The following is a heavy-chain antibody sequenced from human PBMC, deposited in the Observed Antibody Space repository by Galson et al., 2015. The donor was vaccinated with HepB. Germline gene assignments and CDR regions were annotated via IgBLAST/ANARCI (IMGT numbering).Heavy chain of an antibody. J-gene: IGHJ3*02. D-gene: IGHD5-18*01. CDR3: AKDINMRGYSYGYGAFDI. CDR1: GFTFDDYA. Sequence: SLRLSCAASGFTFDDYAMHWVRQAPGKGLEWVSGISWNSGSIGYAASVKGRFTISRDNAKNSLYLQMNSLRAEDTVLYYCAKDINMRGYSYGYGAFDIWGQGTMVTVSS. V-gene: IGHV3-9*01. CDR2: ISWNSGSI.